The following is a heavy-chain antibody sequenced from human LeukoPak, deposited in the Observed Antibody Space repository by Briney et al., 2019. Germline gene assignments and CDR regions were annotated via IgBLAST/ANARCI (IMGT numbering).Heavy chain of an antibody. CDR3: ARAPSISSWLNYYYYGMDV. D-gene: IGHD6-13*01. CDR2: INTNTGNP. J-gene: IGHJ6*02. Sequence: ASVKVSCKASGYTFTSYAMNWVRQAPGQGLEWMGWINTNTGNPTYAQGFTGRFVFSLDTSVSSAYLQISSLKAEDTAVYYCARAPSISSWLNYYYYGMDVWGQGTTVTVSS. V-gene: IGHV7-4-1*02. CDR1: GYTFTSYA.